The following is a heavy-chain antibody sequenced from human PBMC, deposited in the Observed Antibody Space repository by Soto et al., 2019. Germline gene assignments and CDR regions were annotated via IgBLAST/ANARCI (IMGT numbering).Heavy chain of an antibody. CDR2: ISYEGTNK. V-gene: IGHV3-30-3*01. CDR3: ARDREQWLVLSFDC. J-gene: IGHJ4*02. D-gene: IGHD6-19*01. Sequence: GSLRLSCAASGFTFSNYAMHWVRQAPGKGLEWIADISYEGTNKNYADSVRGRFTISRDNSKNTLFLQLNSLRPEDTAVYYCARDREQWLVLSFDCWGQGTLVTVSS. CDR1: GFTFSNYA.